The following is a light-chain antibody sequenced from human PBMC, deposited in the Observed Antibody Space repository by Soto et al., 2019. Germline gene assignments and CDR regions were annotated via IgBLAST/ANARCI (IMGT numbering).Light chain of an antibody. J-gene: IGLJ1*01. V-gene: IGLV1-44*01. CDR3: AAWDDSLDEYV. CDR1: SSNIGSNT. CDR2: SNN. Sequence: QSVLTQPPSASGTPGQRVTISCSGSSSNIGSNTVNWYQQLPGTAPKLLIYSNNQRPSGVPDRFSGSKSGTSASLAISGLQSDDEADYYCAAWDDSLDEYVFGTGTKVTVL.